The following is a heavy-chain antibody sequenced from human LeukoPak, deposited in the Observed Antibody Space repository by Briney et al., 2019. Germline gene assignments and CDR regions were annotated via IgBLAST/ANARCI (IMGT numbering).Heavy chain of an antibody. D-gene: IGHD4-17*01. CDR1: GFTFSSYG. Sequence: GRSLRLSCAASGFTFSSYGMHWVRQAPGKGLEWVVVISYDGSNKYYADSVKGRFTISRDNSKNTLYLQMNSLRAEDTAVYYCARGDHDYGDYVAYYGMDVWGQGTTVTVSS. CDR2: ISYDGSNK. V-gene: IGHV3-30*03. CDR3: ARGDHDYGDYVAYYGMDV. J-gene: IGHJ6*02.